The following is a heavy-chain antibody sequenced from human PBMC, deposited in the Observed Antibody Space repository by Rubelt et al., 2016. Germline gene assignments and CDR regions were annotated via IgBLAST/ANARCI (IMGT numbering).Heavy chain of an antibody. Sequence: QQQLQESGPGLVKPSETLSLTCIVSGGSISGSSYYWGWIRQPPGKGLEWIASIFSSGSTSYSPSLKSRVTISVDTSKNQFSLKLKAGTAADTAVYYWARRRTVPQNWFDPWGQGTLVTVSS. CDR3: ARRRTVPQNWFDP. D-gene: IGHD4-17*01. CDR1: GGSISGSSYY. V-gene: IGHV4-39*01. CDR2: IFSSGST. J-gene: IGHJ5*02.